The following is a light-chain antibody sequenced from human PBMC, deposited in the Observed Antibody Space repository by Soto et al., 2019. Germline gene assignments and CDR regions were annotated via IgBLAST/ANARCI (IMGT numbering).Light chain of an antibody. J-gene: IGKJ1*01. V-gene: IGKV1-5*01. CDR1: QSISTW. CDR3: QQHNGYSERM. Sequence: DIQMTQSPSTLSASAGDRVTITCRASQSISTWLAWYQQKPGKAPKLLIYGASILASGVPSRFSGSGSGTEFTLTISSLQPDDFATYYCQQHNGYSERMFGQGTKVEV. CDR2: GAS.